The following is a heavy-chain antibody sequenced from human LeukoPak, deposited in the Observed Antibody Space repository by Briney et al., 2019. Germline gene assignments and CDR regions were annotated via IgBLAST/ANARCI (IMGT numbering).Heavy chain of an antibody. D-gene: IGHD6-13*01. Sequence: SETLSLTCAVYGGSFSGYYWSWIRQPPGKGLEWIGEINHSGSTNYNPSLESRVTISVDTSKNQFSLKLSSVTAADTAVYYCARAARIAAAGRFDYWGQGTLVTVSS. CDR2: INHSGST. CDR3: ARAARIAAAGRFDY. J-gene: IGHJ4*02. CDR1: GGSFSGYY. V-gene: IGHV4-34*01.